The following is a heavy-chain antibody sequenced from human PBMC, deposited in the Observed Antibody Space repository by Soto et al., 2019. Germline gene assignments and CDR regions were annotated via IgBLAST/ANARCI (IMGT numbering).Heavy chain of an antibody. CDR1: GGSFSGYY. D-gene: IGHD3-22*01. CDR2: IDHSGST. J-gene: IGHJ4*02. CDR3: ARGIAVDY. V-gene: IGHV4-34*01. Sequence: LSLTCAVYGGSFSGYYWGWIRQPPGKGLEWIGEIDHSGSTNYNPSLKSRVTISVDTSKNQFSLKLSSVTAADTAVYYCARGIAVDYWGQGTLVTVSS.